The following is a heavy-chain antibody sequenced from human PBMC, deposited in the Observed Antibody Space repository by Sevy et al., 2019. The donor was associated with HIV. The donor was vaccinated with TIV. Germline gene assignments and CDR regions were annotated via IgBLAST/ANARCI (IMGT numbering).Heavy chain of an antibody. D-gene: IGHD7-27*01. Sequence: GGSLRLSCVGSGFTFSTYTMHWVRQAPGKGLEWVSAISGSGGSTYYADSVKGRFTISRDNSKNTLYLQMNSLRAEDTAVYYCATLGAFDIWGQGTMVTVSS. V-gene: IGHV3-23*01. CDR1: GFTFSTYT. CDR3: ATLGAFDI. CDR2: ISGSGGST. J-gene: IGHJ3*02.